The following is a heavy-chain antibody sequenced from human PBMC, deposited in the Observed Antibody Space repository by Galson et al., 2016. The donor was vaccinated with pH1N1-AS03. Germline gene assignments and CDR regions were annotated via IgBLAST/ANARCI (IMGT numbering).Heavy chain of an antibody. Sequence: SVKVSCKASGYTLSSYGINWVRQAPGQGLEWMGWISTYNNDTNYAQTLQGRVTMTTDTSTNTAYIELRSLRSDDTAAYYWARGHNLAVAGPFDIWGQGTLGTVSS. D-gene: IGHD6-19*01. CDR2: ISTYNNDT. J-gene: IGHJ4*02. CDR3: ARGHNLAVAGPFDI. CDR1: GYTLSSYG. V-gene: IGHV1-18*01.